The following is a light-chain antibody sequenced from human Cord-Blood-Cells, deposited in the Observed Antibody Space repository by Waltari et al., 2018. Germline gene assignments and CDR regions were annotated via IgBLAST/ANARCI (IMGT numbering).Light chain of an antibody. CDR3: AAWDDSLNDVV. J-gene: IGLJ2*01. Sequence: QSVLTQPPSVSEAPRQRVTISCSGSSSHTGHNAVNCYQQLPGKAPKLLIYYDDLLPSGVSDRFSGSKSGTSASLAISGLQSEDEADYYCAAWDDSLNDVVFGGGTKLTVL. CDR2: YDD. V-gene: IGLV1-36*01. CDR1: SSHTGHNA.